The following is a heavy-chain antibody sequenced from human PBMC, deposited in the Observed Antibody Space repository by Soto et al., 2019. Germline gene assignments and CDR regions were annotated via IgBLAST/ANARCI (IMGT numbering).Heavy chain of an antibody. D-gene: IGHD6-13*01. J-gene: IGHJ5*02. CDR3: ARARGIVAAAGTVFDP. CDR1: GYTFTSYA. CDR2: INAGNGNT. V-gene: IGHV1-3*01. Sequence: ASVKVSCKASGYTFTSYAMHWVRQAPGQRLEWMGWINAGNGNTKYSQKFQGRVTITRDTSASTAYMELSSLRSEDTAVYYCARARGIVAAAGTVFDPWGQGTLVTVSS.